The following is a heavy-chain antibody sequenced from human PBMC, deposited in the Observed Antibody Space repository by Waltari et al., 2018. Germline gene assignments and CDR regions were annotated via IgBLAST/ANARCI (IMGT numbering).Heavy chain of an antibody. CDR3: ATYIGASVGTAAFDV. CDR2: ISYNGAT. V-gene: IGHV4-39*01. D-gene: IGHD5-12*01. J-gene: IGHJ3*01. Sequence: GWIRQPPGQGLEWIGIISYNGATYSSPSLRGRLTLSRDTTMNQLSLKLGSVTAADTAVYYCATYIGASVGTAAFDVWGQGTMVTVSS.